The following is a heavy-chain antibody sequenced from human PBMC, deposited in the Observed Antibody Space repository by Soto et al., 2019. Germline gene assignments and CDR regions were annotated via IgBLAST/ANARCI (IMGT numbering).Heavy chain of an antibody. CDR2: IWFDGSNE. CDR3: ARGSLYCSSTSCSYGMDV. D-gene: IGHD2-15*01. J-gene: IGHJ6*02. CDR1: GFTFSDYG. Sequence: GGSLRLSCAASGFTFSDYGMHWVRQAPGEGLQWVAVIWFDGSNEHYADSVKGRSTISGDNSKNTLYLQMYSLRAGDTAVYYCARGSLYCSSTSCSYGMDVWGQGTTVTVSS. V-gene: IGHV3-33*01.